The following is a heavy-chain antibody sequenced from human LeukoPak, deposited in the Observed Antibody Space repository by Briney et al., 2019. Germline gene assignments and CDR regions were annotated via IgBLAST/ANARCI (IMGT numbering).Heavy chain of an antibody. D-gene: IGHD4-17*01. Sequence: GASVKAYCKASGYTFTSYDINWVRQATGHGLEWMGWLNSNSGNTGYAHKFQGRVTMTRHTSISTAYMELSSLRSEDTAVYYCARAMTTVTECDYWGQGTLVTVSS. CDR1: GYTFTSYD. CDR2: LNSNSGNT. J-gene: IGHJ4*02. CDR3: ARAMTTVTECDY. V-gene: IGHV1-8*01.